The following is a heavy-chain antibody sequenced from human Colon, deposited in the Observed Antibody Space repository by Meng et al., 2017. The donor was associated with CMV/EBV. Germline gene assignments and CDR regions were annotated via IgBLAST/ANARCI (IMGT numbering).Heavy chain of an antibody. D-gene: IGHD2-21*01. Sequence: GESLKISCAASGFTFKRNSMSWVRQAPGKGLEWVSGINGVGDITYYADSVKGRFTISRDNSKNTLYLRMIDLRAEDTAMYYCAKDRAYCGSFSCSPNYFDGWGQGNLVTVSS. CDR3: AKDRAYCGSFSCSPNYFDG. CDR2: INGVGDIT. V-gene: IGHV3-23*01. J-gene: IGHJ4*02. CDR1: GFTFKRNS.